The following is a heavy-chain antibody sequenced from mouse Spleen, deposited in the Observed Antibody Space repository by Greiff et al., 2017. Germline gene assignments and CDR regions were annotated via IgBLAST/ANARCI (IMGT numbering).Heavy chain of an antibody. Sequence: VKVVESGPGLVQPSQSLSITCTVSGFSLTSYGVHWVRQSPGKGLEWLGVIWSGGSTDYNAAFISRLSISKDNSKSQVFFKMNSLQADDTAIYYCASPYYYGSEGFAYWGQGTLVTVSA. V-gene: IGHV2-2*01. CDR3: ASPYYYGSEGFAY. CDR1: GFSLTSYG. D-gene: IGHD1-1*01. J-gene: IGHJ3*01. CDR2: IWSGGST.